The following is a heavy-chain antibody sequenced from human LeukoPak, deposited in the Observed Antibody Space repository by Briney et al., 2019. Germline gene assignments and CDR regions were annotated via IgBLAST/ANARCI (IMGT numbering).Heavy chain of an antibody. CDR3: ARADGYSFDY. D-gene: IGHD5-24*01. V-gene: IGHV4-59*12. CDR1: GGSISSYY. J-gene: IGHJ4*02. Sequence: SETLSLTCTVSGGSISSYYWSWIRQPPGKGLEWIGYIYYSGSTYYNPSLKSRVIISVDTSKNQFSLKLSSVTAADTAVYYCARADGYSFDYWGQGTLVTVSS. CDR2: IYYSGST.